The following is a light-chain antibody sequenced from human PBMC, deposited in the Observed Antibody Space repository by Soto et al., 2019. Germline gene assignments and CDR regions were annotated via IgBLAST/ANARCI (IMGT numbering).Light chain of an antibody. CDR1: QTITNW. CDR2: DAS. CDR3: QQYNSYSQT. Sequence: DIQMTQSPSILSASVGDRVTITCRSSQTITNWLAWYQQKPGKAPRLLIYDASSLESWVPSRFSGSGSGTEFTLTISSLQPDDFATYYCQQYNSYSQTFGQGTKVDIK. J-gene: IGKJ1*01. V-gene: IGKV1-5*01.